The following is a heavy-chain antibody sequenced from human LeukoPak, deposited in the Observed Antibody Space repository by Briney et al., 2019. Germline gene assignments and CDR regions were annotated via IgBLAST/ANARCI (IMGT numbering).Heavy chain of an antibody. Sequence: GGSLRLSCAVSGITLSNYGMSWVRQAPGKGLEWVAGISDSGGRTNYADSVKGRFTISRDNPKNTLYLQMNSLRADDTAVYYCARDAHIVVVTAILPLWDYWGQGTLVTVSS. CDR2: ISDSGGRT. J-gene: IGHJ4*02. D-gene: IGHD2-21*02. V-gene: IGHV3-23*01. CDR1: GITLSNYG. CDR3: ARDAHIVVVTAILPLWDY.